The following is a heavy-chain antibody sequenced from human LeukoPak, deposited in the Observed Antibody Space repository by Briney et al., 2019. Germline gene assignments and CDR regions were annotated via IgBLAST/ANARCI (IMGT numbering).Heavy chain of an antibody. CDR2: IKPDGSEK. Sequence: GGSLRLSCAAPGFAFSSYWMSWVRQAPGKGLEWVANIKPDGSEKYYVDSVKGRFTISRDNAKNSLYLQMNSLRAEDTAMYYCARFGVPYGVDVWGQGTAVTVSS. CDR3: ARFGVPYGVDV. D-gene: IGHD2-8*01. CDR1: GFAFSSYW. J-gene: IGHJ6*02. V-gene: IGHV3-7*05.